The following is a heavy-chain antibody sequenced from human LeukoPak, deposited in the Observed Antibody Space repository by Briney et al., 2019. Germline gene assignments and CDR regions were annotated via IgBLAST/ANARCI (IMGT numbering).Heavy chain of an antibody. J-gene: IGHJ4*02. V-gene: IGHV1-18*01. Sequence: GASVKVSCKASGYTFTSYVISCGRQAPGQGLEWMGWISAYNGNTNYAQKLQGRVTMTTDTSTSTAYMELRSLRSDDTAVYYCARDSSSFSRHWLGRRLFLYWGRGTLVTVSS. CDR1: GYTFTSYV. CDR3: ARDSSSFSRHWLGRRLFLY. CDR2: ISAYNGNT. D-gene: IGHD6-19*01.